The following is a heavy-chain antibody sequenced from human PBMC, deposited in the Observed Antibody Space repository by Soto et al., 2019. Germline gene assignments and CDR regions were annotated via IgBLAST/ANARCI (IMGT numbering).Heavy chain of an antibody. CDR1: GFTFSNHW. CDR3: ARRSPLSRSYLDY. J-gene: IGHJ4*02. Sequence: PGWSLRLSCAASGFTFSNHWMTWVRQAPGKGLEWVASVNQDGSEKYSVDSAKGRFTISRDNAKNSLYLQMNSLRVEDTALYYCARRSPLSRSYLDYWGQGAVVTVSS. CDR2: VNQDGSEK. V-gene: IGHV3-7*03.